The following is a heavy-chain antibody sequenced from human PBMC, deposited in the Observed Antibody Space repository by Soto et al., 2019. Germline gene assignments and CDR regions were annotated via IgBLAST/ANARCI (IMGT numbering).Heavy chain of an antibody. Sequence: GASVKVSCKASGGTFSSYRINWVRQAPGQGLEWMGGIIPIFGTANYAQKFQGRVTITADESTSTAYMELSSLRSEDTAVYYCERGIVGSIPYFDYWGQGTMVTVSA. CDR3: ERGIVGSIPYFDY. J-gene: IGHJ4*02. D-gene: IGHD1-26*01. CDR2: IIPIFGTA. V-gene: IGHV1-69*13. CDR1: GGTFSSYR.